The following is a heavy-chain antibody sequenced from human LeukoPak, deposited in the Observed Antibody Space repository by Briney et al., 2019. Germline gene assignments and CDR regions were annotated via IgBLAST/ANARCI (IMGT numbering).Heavy chain of an antibody. J-gene: IGHJ4*02. CDR1: GFTFSSYA. Sequence: GGSLRHSCAASGFTFSSYAMSWVRQAPGKGLEWVSAISGSGGSTYYAGSVKGRFTISRDNSKNTLYLQMNSLRVEDTAVYYCATVGYSSWYTFDYWGQGTLVTVSS. V-gene: IGHV3-23*01. CDR2: ISGSGGST. CDR3: ATVGYSSWYTFDY. D-gene: IGHD6-13*01.